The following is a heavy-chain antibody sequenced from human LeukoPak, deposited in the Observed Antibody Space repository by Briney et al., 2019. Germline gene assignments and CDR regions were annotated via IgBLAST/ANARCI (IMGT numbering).Heavy chain of an antibody. Sequence: WVRQPXGXXXXWIGYIYYSGSTNYNPSLKSRVTMSVDTSKNHFSLKMTSVTAADTAVYYCAREDVGAKGFDYWGQGTLVTVSS. CDR3: AREDVGAKGFDY. V-gene: IGHV4-61*03. D-gene: IGHD1-26*01. CDR2: IYYSGST. J-gene: IGHJ4*02.